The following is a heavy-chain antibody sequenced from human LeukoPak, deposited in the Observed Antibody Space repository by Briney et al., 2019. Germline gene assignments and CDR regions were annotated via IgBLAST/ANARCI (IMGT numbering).Heavy chain of an antibody. Sequence: SETLSLTCAVYGGSFSGYYWSWLRQPPGKGLEWIGEINHSGSTNYNPSLKSRVTISVDTSKNQFSLKLSSVTAADTAVYYCARGGYNWGGYYYYYMDVWGKGTTVTISS. CDR1: GGSFSGYY. D-gene: IGHD5-24*01. CDR3: ARGGYNWGGYYYYYMDV. J-gene: IGHJ6*03. V-gene: IGHV4-34*01. CDR2: INHSGST.